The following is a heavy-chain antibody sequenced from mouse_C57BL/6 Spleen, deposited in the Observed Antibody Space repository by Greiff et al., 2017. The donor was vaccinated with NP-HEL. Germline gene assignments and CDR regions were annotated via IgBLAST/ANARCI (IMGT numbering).Heavy chain of an antibody. Sequence: QVQLQQSGAELVMPGASVKLSCKASGYTFTSYWMHWVKQRPGQGLEWIGEIDPSDSYTNYNQKFKGKSTLTVDKSSSTAYMQLSSLTSEDSAVYYCASRSYYRGAMDYWGQGTSVTVSS. CDR2: IDPSDSYT. CDR3: ASRSYYRGAMDY. CDR1: GYTFTSYW. J-gene: IGHJ4*01. D-gene: IGHD2-12*01. V-gene: IGHV1-69*01.